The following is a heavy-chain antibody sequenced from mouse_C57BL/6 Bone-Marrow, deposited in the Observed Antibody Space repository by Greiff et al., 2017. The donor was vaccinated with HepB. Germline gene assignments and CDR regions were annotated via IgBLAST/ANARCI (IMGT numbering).Heavy chain of an antibody. CDR2: IDPEDGDT. J-gene: IGHJ1*03. Sequence: EVQLQQSGAELVRPGASVKLSCTASGFNITDYYMHWVKQRPEQGLEWIGRIDPEDGDTEYAPKFQGKATMTADTSSNTAYLQLSSLTSEDTAVYYCTAGILRERDFDGWGTGTTVTVSS. V-gene: IGHV14-1*01. D-gene: IGHD1-1*01. CDR3: TAGILRERDFDG. CDR1: GFNITDYY.